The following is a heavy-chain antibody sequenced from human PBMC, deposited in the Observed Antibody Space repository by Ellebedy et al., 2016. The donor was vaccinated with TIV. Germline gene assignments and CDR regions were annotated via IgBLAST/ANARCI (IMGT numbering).Heavy chain of an antibody. CDR3: ARDQFPRGTAMAIDY. Sequence: PGGSLRLSCAASGFTFSSYAMTWVRQAPGKGLEWVSSISGGGGSTYYADSVKGRFTISRDNSKNTLFLQMNSLRAEDTAVYYCARDQFPRGTAMAIDYWGQGTLVTVSS. CDR1: GFTFSSYA. CDR2: ISGGGGST. J-gene: IGHJ4*02. V-gene: IGHV3-23*01. D-gene: IGHD5-18*01.